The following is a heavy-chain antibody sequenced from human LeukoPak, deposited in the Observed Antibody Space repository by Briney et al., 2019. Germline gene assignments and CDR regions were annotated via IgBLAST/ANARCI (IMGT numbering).Heavy chain of an antibody. CDR3: TRDLGLRRMI. CDR1: GLSLSSNN. J-gene: IGHJ2*01. Sequence: PGGSLRLSCAASGLSLSSNNMHWVRQTPGGGLEWLSYISAGSGTVFSADSVKGRFSISRDNARESLFLQMSSLRVEDTGVYYCTRDLGLRRMIWGRGTLVIVSS. CDR2: ISAGSGTV. V-gene: IGHV3-48*04.